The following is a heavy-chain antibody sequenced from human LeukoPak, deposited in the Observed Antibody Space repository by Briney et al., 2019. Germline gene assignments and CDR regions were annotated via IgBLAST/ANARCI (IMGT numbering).Heavy chain of an antibody. CDR1: GFTFSSYA. V-gene: IGHV3-48*01. D-gene: IGHD3-22*01. CDR2: ISSSGSTI. J-gene: IGHJ5*02. CDR3: ARDRYYDSSGYYSP. Sequence: GGSLRLSCAASGFTFSSYAMSWVRQAPGKGLEWVSYISSSGSTIYYADSVKGRFTISRDKAKNSLYLQMNSLRAEDTAVYYCARDRYYDSSGYYSPWGQGTLVTVSS.